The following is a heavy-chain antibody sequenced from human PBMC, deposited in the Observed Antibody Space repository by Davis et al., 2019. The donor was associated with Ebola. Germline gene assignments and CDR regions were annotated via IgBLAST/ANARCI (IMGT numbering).Heavy chain of an antibody. J-gene: IGHJ4*02. CDR3: ARDKGILEYYFDY. CDR2: IYHSGST. V-gene: IGHV4-30-2*01. D-gene: IGHD2-15*01. Sequence: LRLSCAVSGGSISSGGYSWSWIRQPPGKGLEWIGYIYHSGSTYYNPSLKSRVTISVDRSKNQFSLKLSSVTAADTAVYYCARDKGILEYYFDYWGQGTLVTVSS. CDR1: GGSISSGGYS.